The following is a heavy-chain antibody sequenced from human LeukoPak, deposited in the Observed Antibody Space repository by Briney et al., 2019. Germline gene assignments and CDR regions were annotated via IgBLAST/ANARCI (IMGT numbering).Heavy chain of an antibody. CDR3: ARGYCSGGSCYLHWFDP. J-gene: IGHJ5*02. D-gene: IGHD2-15*01. CDR1: GYTFTSYA. V-gene: IGHV1-3*01. CDR2: INAGNGNT. Sequence: ASVKVSCKASGYTFTSYAMHWVRQAPGQRLEWMGWINAGNGNTKYSQKFQGRVTITRDTSASTAYMELSSLRSEDTAVYYCARGYCSGGSCYLHWFDPWGQGTLVTVSS.